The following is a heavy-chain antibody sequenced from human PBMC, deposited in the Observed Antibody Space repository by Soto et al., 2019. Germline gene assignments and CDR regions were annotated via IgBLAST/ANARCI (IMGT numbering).Heavy chain of an antibody. V-gene: IGHV3-7*01. Sequence: PGGSLRLSCAASGFTFSSYWMSWVRQAPGEGLEWVANIKQDGGEKYYVDSVKGRFTISRDNAKNSLYLQMNSLRAEDTAVYYCASMTSSGSYPPSFDYWGQGTLVTVSS. J-gene: IGHJ4*02. CDR2: IKQDGGEK. D-gene: IGHD1-26*01. CDR1: GFTFSSYW. CDR3: ASMTSSGSYPPSFDY.